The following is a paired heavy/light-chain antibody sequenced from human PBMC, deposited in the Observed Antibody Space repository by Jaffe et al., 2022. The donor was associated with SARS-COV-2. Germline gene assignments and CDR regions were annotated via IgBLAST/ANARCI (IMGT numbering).Light chain of an antibody. CDR1: KLGDKY. Sequence: SYELTQPPSVSVSPGQTASITCSGDKLGDKYACWYQQKPGQSPVLVIYQDTKRPSGIPERFSGSNSGNTATLTISGTQAMDEADYYCQAWDSSTAVFGSGTKVTVL. CDR3: QAWDSSTAV. J-gene: IGLJ1*01. V-gene: IGLV3-1*01. CDR2: QDT.
Heavy chain of an antibody. CDR2: ISYDGSNK. J-gene: IGHJ6*02. CDR1: GFTFSSCG. Sequence: QVQLVESGGGVVQPGRSLRLSCAASGFTFSSCGMHWVRLAPGKGLEWVAIISYDGSNKYYADFVKGRFTISRDNSKNTLYLQMSSLRAEDTAVYYCAKSMVDTPTYFYYYYYGMDVWGQGTTVTVSS. D-gene: IGHD5-18*01. V-gene: IGHV3-30*18. CDR3: AKSMVDTPTYFYYYYYGMDV.